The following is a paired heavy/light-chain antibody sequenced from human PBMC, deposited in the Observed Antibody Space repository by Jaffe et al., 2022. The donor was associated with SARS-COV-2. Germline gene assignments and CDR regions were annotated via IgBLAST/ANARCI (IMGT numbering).Light chain of an antibody. CDR1: SSDVGGFNY. J-gene: IGLJ2*01. V-gene: IGLV2-14*01. CDR3: SSYTTRTTPVI. Sequence: QSALTQPASVSGSPGQSITISCTGTSSDVGGFNYVSWYQQHPGKAPKLMIYEVSNRPSGVPDRFSGSKSGNTASLTISGLQAEDEADYYCSSYTTRTTPVIFGGGTKVTVL. CDR2: EVS.
Heavy chain of an antibody. CDR3: ARDVGGLLYHCSSGSCYSGPNRFDP. V-gene: IGHV1-46*01. D-gene: IGHD2-2*02. Sequence: QVQLVQSGAEVRMPGASVKLSCKASGYTFTSYFIHWVRQAPGQGLEWMGIINPSGAATIYAQIFQGRVAMTRDTSTSTVYMELSSLRSEDTAVYYCARDVGGLLYHCSSGSCYSGPNRFDPWGQGTLVTVSS. CDR1: GYTFTSYF. J-gene: IGHJ5*02. CDR2: INPSGAAT.